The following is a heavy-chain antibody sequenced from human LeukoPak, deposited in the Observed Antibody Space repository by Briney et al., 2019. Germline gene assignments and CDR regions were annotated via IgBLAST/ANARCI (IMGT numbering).Heavy chain of an antibody. Sequence: GGSLRLSCAASGFTFSDYYMSWIRQAPGKGLEWVSSISPDSTFIPQADSMKGRFTISRDNAKNSLYLQMESLRVEDTAVYYCANFQTVGVKPFEHWGQGTLVTVSS. J-gene: IGHJ5*02. CDR3: ANFQTVGVKPFEH. D-gene: IGHD1-26*01. CDR1: GFTFSDYY. CDR2: ISPDSTFI. V-gene: IGHV3-11*06.